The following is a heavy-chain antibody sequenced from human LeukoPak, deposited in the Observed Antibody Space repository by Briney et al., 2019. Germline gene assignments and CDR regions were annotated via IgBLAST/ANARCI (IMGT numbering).Heavy chain of an antibody. J-gene: IGHJ4*02. CDR1: GGSISRDN. V-gene: IGHV3-23*01. Sequence: ETLSLTCAVSGGSISRDNWWSWVRQSPGKGLEWVSAISGSGGSTYYADSVKGRFTISRDNSKNTLYLQMNSLRAEDTAVYYCANSPITMVRGVIPLPFDYWGQGTLVTVSS. CDR2: ISGSGGST. D-gene: IGHD3-10*01. CDR3: ANSPITMVRGVIPLPFDY.